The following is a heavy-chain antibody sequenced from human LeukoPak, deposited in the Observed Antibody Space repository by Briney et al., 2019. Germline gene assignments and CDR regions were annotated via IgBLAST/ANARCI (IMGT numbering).Heavy chain of an antibody. Sequence: ASVKVSCKASGGTFSSYTISWVRQAPGQGLEWMGRIIPILGIANYAQKFQGRVTITADKSTSTAYMELSSLRSEDTAVYYCARKSGTPPIKTTKNDAFDIWGQGTMVTVSS. D-gene: IGHD1-1*01. CDR2: IIPILGIA. J-gene: IGHJ3*02. V-gene: IGHV1-69*02. CDR1: GGTFSSYT. CDR3: ARKSGTPPIKTTKNDAFDI.